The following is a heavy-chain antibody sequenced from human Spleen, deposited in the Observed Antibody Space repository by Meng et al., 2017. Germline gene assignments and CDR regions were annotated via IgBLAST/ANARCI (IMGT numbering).Heavy chain of an antibody. V-gene: IGHV3-23*01. D-gene: IGHD1-1*01. CDR1: GFTFSTSA. CDR2: ISVSGGNT. Sequence: GESLKISCAVSGFTFSTSAMSWVRQAPGKGLEWVSLISVSGGNTYYADSVKGRFTISRDNSKNTLYLQMNSLRAEDTAVYYCATKTTELDNWGQGTQVTVSS. J-gene: IGHJ4*02. CDR3: ATKTTELDN.